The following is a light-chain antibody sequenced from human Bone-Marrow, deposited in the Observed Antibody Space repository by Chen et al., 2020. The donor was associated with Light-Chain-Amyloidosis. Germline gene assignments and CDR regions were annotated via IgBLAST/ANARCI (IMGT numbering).Light chain of an antibody. CDR1: SGHSSYA. J-gene: IGLJ3*02. CDR2: LNSDGSH. CDR3: QTWGNANWV. Sequence: QLVLTQSPSASAPLGASVKLTCTLRSGHSSYAIAWHQQQPEKGPRYLMKLNSDGSHSKGDGIPGRCSGASAGAGRYLTSSRLQSEDEADSYCQTWGNANWVFGGWTKLTVL. V-gene: IGLV4-69*02.